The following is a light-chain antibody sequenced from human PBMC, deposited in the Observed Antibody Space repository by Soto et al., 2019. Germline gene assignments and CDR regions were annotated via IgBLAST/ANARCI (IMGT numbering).Light chain of an antibody. J-gene: IGLJ2*01. V-gene: IGLV2-14*03. CDR2: NVN. CDR3: TSYTSSVTLI. CDR1: SNDICGYNY. Sequence: QSALTQPASVSGSPGQSITISCAGTSNDICGYNYVSWYQHHPDKAPKLIIYNVNNRPSGVSNRFSGSKSGNTASLTISGLQAEDEADYYCTSYTSSVTLIFGGGPKLTVL.